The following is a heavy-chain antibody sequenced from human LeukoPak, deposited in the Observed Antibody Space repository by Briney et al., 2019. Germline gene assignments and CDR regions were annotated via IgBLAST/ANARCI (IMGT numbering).Heavy chain of an antibody. CDR1: GGSISSYY. CDR2: IYYSGGT. V-gene: IGHV4-59*01. Sequence: SETLSLTCTVSGGSISSYYWSWIRQPPGKGLEWIGYIYYSGGTNYNPSLKSRVTISVDTSKNQFSLKLSFVTAADTAVYYCARVPGVAVAGPVFDYWGQGTLVTVSS. J-gene: IGHJ4*02. D-gene: IGHD6-19*01. CDR3: ARVPGVAVAGPVFDY.